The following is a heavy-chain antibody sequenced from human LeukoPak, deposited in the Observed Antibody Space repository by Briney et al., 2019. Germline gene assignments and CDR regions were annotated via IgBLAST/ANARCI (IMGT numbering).Heavy chain of an antibody. V-gene: IGHV3-74*01. CDR3: AAVATAD. CDR2: INTYGSTT. D-gene: IGHD2-15*01. CDR1: VFALTTYL. Sequence: PGRTLRLSRAPSVFALTTYLMYWVGQAPSQELVCVSRINTYGSTTNYTASVTARFTSSSDNAKNTLYLKMNSLSAEDAAVYYCAAVATADWGPGTLVTVSS. J-gene: IGHJ4*02.